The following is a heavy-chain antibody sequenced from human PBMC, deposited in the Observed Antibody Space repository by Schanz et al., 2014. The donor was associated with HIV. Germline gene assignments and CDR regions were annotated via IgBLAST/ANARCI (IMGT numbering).Heavy chain of an antibody. CDR3: ARRDTGTLYYYYHYGMDV. CDR2: ISTSGYI. V-gene: IGHV3-21*01. Sequence: VQLVESGGGVVQPGRSLRLSCAASGFTFSRHSMSWVRQAPGKGLEWVSSISTSGYIYYADSVKGRFSISRDSAKNALYLQMNSLRGDDTAVYYCARRDTGTLYYYYHYGMDVWGQGTMVTVSS. CDR1: GFTFSRHS. J-gene: IGHJ6*02. D-gene: IGHD1-1*01.